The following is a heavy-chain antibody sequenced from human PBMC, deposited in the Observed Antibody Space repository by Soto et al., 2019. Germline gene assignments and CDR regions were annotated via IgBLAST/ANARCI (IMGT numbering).Heavy chain of an antibody. V-gene: IGHV1-69*12. Sequence: QVQLVQSGAEVKKPGSSVKVSCKASGGTFSNYAISWVRQAPGQGLEWMGGIIPIFGTTNYAQRFQGRVTIXAXAXXSPAYMELSSLRSADTAVYYCARVSSSWYKDYFDYWGQGTLVTVSS. CDR1: GGTFSNYA. J-gene: IGHJ4*02. CDR3: ARVSSSWYKDYFDY. CDR2: IIPIFGTT. D-gene: IGHD6-13*01.